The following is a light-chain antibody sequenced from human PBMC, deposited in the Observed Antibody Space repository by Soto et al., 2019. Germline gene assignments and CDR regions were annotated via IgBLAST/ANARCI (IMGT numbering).Light chain of an antibody. CDR3: QQYGSSPWT. Sequence: EIALTQSPGTLSLSPGERATLSCRASQSVSSSYLGWYQQKPGQAPRXXIYGAYSRETGILDRFSGSGSGTEFTLTISRLEPEDFAVYYCQQYGSSPWTFGQGTKVDIK. J-gene: IGKJ1*01. V-gene: IGKV3-20*01. CDR1: QSVSSSY. CDR2: GAY.